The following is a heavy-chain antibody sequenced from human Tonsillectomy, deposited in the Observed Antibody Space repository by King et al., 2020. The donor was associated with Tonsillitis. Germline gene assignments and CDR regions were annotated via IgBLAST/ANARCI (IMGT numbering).Heavy chain of an antibody. CDR1: GFTFSSYA. V-gene: IGHV3-23*04. D-gene: IGHD6-13*01. J-gene: IGHJ6*02. CDR3: AKDLYSSSWYVEVYYYYGMDV. Sequence: VQLVESGGGLVQPGGSLRLSCAASGFTFSSYAMSWVRQAPGKGLEWVSAISGSGGSTYYADSVKGRLTISRDNSKNTLYLQMNSLRAEDTAVYYCAKDLYSSSWYVEVYYYYGMDVWGQGTTVTVSS. CDR2: ISGSGGST.